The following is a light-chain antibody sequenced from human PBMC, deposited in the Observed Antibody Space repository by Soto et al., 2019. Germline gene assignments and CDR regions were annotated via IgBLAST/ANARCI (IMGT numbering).Light chain of an antibody. J-gene: IGLJ3*02. CDR3: NSYTTSSTLV. CDR2: EVS. Sequence: QSALTQPASVSGSPGQSITISCTGTSSDVGGYNFVSWYQQHPGKAPKLMISEVSNRPSGVSNRFSGYKSGSTASLTISGSQADDEADYYCNSYTTSSTLVFGGGTQLTV. V-gene: IGLV2-14*01. CDR1: SSDVGGYNF.